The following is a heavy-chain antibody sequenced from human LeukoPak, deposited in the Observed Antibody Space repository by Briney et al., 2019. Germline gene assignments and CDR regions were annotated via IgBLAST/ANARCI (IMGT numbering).Heavy chain of an antibody. D-gene: IGHD2-2*01. CDR3: ARDGGCSSTSCFERDAFDI. V-gene: IGHV1-69*05. J-gene: IGHJ3*02. Sequence: ASVKVSCKASGGTFSSYAISWVRQAPGQGLEWMGGILPIFGTANYAQKFQGRVTITTDESTSTAYMELSSLRSEDTAVYYCARDGGCSSTSCFERDAFDIWGQGTMVTVSS. CDR2: ILPIFGTA. CDR1: GGTFSSYA.